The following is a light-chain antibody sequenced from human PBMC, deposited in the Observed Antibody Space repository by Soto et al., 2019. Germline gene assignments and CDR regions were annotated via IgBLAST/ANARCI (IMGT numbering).Light chain of an antibody. J-gene: IGLJ1*01. CDR2: DVS. V-gene: IGLV2-14*01. Sequence: LTQPASVPGSPGQSITISCTGTSSDVGGYNYVSWYQQHPGKAPKFMIYDVSNRPSGVSNRFSGSKSGNTASLTISGLQAEDEADYYCCSYTTSNTRQIVFGTGTKVTVL. CDR3: CSYTTSNTRQIV. CDR1: SSDVGGYNY.